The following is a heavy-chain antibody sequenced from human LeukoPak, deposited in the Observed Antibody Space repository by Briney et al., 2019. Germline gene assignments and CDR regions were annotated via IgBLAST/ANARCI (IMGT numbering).Heavy chain of an antibody. V-gene: IGHV3-30*02. Sequence: GGSLRLSCEASGFTFSSYGMHWVRQAPRKGLEWVAFIRYDGTNKHYADSVKGRFTISRDNSKNTMDLQMNSLGADDTAVYYCAKGGGGSGSYFDYWGQGTLVTVSS. D-gene: IGHD1-26*01. CDR1: GFTFSSYG. CDR2: IRYDGTNK. J-gene: IGHJ4*02. CDR3: AKGGGGSGSYFDY.